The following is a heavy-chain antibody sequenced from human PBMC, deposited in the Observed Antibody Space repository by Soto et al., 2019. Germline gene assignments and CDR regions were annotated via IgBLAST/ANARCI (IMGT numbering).Heavy chain of an antibody. J-gene: IGHJ4*02. CDR3: ILEWLLQPIDS. CDR1: GFTFSNAW. V-gene: IGHV3-15*01. CDR2: IKSKTDGGTT. Sequence: GGSLRLSCAASGFTFSNAWMSWVRQAPGKGLEWVGRIKSKTDGGTTDYAAPVKGRFTISRDDPKNTLYLQMNSLKTEDTAVYYCILEWLLQPIDSWGQGTLVTVSS. D-gene: IGHD3-3*01.